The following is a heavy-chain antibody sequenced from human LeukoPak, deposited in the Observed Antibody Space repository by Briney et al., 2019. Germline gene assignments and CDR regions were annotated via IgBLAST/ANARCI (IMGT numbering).Heavy chain of an antibody. Sequence: ASVTVSCKASGYTFTNYHINWVRQAPGQGLEWMGWMNPNSGDSGYAQKFQGRVTITRDTSISTSYMELRSLMSDDTAVYFCARTTSFTASGYDYWGQGTLVTVSS. CDR3: ARTTSFTASGYDY. D-gene: IGHD6-25*01. CDR1: GYTFTNYH. V-gene: IGHV1-8*03. J-gene: IGHJ4*02. CDR2: MNPNSGDS.